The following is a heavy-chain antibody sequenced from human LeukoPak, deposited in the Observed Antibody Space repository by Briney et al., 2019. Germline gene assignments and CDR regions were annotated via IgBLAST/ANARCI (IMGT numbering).Heavy chain of an antibody. J-gene: IGHJ4*02. CDR1: GGSISSGGYY. Sequence: SETLSLTCTVSGGSISSGGYYWSWIRRPPGKGLGWIGYIYHSGSTYYNPSLKSRVTISVDRSKNQFSLNLSSVTAADTAVYYCARVPYYDSSAIFDYWGQGTLVTVSS. CDR2: IYHSGST. D-gene: IGHD3-22*01. V-gene: IGHV4-30-2*01. CDR3: ARVPYYDSSAIFDY.